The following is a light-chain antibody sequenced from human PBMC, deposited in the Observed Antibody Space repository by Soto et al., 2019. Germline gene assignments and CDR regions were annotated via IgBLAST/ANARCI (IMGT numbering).Light chain of an antibody. J-gene: IGKJ3*01. V-gene: IGKV1-13*02. CDR3: QQYNSYSS. Sequence: ALPLTQSPSSLSASVGDRVTITCRASQGISSALAWYQQKPGETPKLLIYDASSLQSGVPPRFSGSGSGTEFTLTISSLQPDDFATYYCQQYNSYSSFGPGTKVDIK. CDR1: QGISSA. CDR2: DAS.